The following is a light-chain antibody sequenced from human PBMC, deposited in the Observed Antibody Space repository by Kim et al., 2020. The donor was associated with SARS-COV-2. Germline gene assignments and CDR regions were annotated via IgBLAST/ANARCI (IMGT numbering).Light chain of an antibody. CDR1: ALPKRY. J-gene: IGLJ1*01. V-gene: IGLV3-25*03. CDR2: KDS. CDR3: QSADSSGTYV. Sequence: VAPGQTARITCSGDALPKRYAYWYQQKPGQAPVLVIYKDSERPSGIPERFSGSSSGTTVTLTISGVQAEDEADYYCQSADSSGTYVFGTGTQLTVL.